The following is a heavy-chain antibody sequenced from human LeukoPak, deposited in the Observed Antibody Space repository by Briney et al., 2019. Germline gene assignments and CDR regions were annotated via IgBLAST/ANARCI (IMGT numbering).Heavy chain of an antibody. CDR2: ISSSSSYM. V-gene: IGHV3-21*01. D-gene: IGHD4-11*01. CDR3: ARDLGYSRDF. CDR1: GFTFSSYG. Sequence: GGSLRLSCAASGFTFSSYGMSWVRQAPGKGLEWVSTISSSSSYMYYADSVKGRFTISRDNAKNSLHLQMNTLRAEDTAVYYCARDLGYSRDFWGQGTLVTVSS. J-gene: IGHJ4*02.